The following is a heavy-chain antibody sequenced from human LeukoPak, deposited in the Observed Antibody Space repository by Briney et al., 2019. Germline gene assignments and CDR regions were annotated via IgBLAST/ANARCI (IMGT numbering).Heavy chain of an antibody. CDR1: GYTFTGYY. V-gene: IGHV1-2*02. J-gene: IGHJ3*02. CDR2: INPNSCGT. D-gene: IGHD4-17*01. CDR3: AGDGDYRSLGAFDI. Sequence: ASVKVSCKASGYTFTGYYMHWVRQAPGQGLEWMGWINPNSCGTNYAQKFQGRVTMTRDTSISTAYMELSRLRSDDTAVYYCAGDGDYRSLGAFDIWGQGTMVTVSS.